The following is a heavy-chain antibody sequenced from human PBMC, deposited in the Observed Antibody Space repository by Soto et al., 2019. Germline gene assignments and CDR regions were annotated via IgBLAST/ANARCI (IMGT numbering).Heavy chain of an antibody. CDR1: GGSFSGYY. Sequence: SETLSLTCAVYGGSFSGYYWSWIRQPPGKGLEWIGEINHSGSTNYNLSLKSRVTISVDTSKNQFSLKLSSVTAADTAVYYCARAGIAVAGIKYWFDPWGQGTLVTVSS. CDR2: INHSGST. J-gene: IGHJ5*02. CDR3: ARAGIAVAGIKYWFDP. V-gene: IGHV4-34*01. D-gene: IGHD6-19*01.